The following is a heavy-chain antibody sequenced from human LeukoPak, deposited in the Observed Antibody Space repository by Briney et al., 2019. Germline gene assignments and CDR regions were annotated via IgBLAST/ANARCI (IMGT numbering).Heavy chain of an antibody. V-gene: IGHV3-23*01. CDR2: ISGSGGST. Sequence: GGSLTLSCAASGFTFSSYAMSWVRQAPGKGLEWVSAISGSGGSTCYEDSVKGRFTISRYNSKNTLYLQMNSLRAEDTAVYYCAKDSPYSDWIDLSYFDYWGQGTLVTVSS. CDR1: GFTFSSYA. D-gene: IGHD3-9*01. J-gene: IGHJ4*02. CDR3: AKDSPYSDWIDLSYFDY.